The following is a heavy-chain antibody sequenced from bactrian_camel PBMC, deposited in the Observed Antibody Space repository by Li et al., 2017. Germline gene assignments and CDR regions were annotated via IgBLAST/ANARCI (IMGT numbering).Heavy chain of an antibody. V-gene: IGHV3-2*01. CDR1: GDIPSRYC. D-gene: IGHD5*01. CDR2: VQSIDFRP. J-gene: IGHJ4*01. Sequence: HVQLVESGGGSVQAGGSLRLSCTISGDIPSRYCVAWFRQGQGKEREHVARVQSIDFRPYYANSVEGRFSISRDNADNTLHLEMNSLKPEETAMYFCAERPWGSGDGCAPSQTSFTWCGQGTQVTVS.